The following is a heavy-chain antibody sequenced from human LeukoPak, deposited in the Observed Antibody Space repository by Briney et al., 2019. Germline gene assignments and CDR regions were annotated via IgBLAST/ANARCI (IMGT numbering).Heavy chain of an antibody. Sequence: GESLKISRKGSGYSFTSYWIGWVRQMPGKGLEWMGIIYPGDSDTRYSPSFQGQVTISADKSISTAYLQWSSLKASDTAMYYCARGMGDEKYYYDSSGYYLFDYWGQGTLVTVSS. CDR3: ARGMGDEKYYYDSSGYYLFDY. CDR1: GYSFTSYW. D-gene: IGHD3-22*01. CDR2: IYPGDSDT. V-gene: IGHV5-51*01. J-gene: IGHJ4*02.